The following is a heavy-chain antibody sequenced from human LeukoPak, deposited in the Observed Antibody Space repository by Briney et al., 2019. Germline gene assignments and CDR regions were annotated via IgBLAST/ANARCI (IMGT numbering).Heavy chain of an antibody. J-gene: IGHJ4*02. V-gene: IGHV3-23*01. Sequence: PGGSLRLSCAASRFTFSSYAMTWARQAPGKGLEWVSTISDSGGGTYYADSVKGRFTISRDNSKNTLYLQMNFLRAEDTAIYYCAKEGPHRGTYYLNFDYWGQGALVTISS. CDR2: ISDSGGGT. D-gene: IGHD1-7*01. CDR3: AKEGPHRGTYYLNFDY. CDR1: RFTFSSYA.